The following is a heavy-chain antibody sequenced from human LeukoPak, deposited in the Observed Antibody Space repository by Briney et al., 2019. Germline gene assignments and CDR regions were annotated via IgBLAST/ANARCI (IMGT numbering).Heavy chain of an antibody. CDR1: GGSMSGYY. CDR2: IYTGGST. V-gene: IGHV4-4*07. D-gene: IGHD4-23*01. J-gene: IGHJ4*02. CDR3: ARGAYGGDGRSFFDY. Sequence: SETLSLTCTVSGGSMSGYYWSWIRQPAGKGLEWIGRIYTGGSTNYNPSLKSRVTMSVDTSKNQFSLKVTTVTAADTAVYYCARGAYGGDGRSFFDYWGQGTLVTVSS.